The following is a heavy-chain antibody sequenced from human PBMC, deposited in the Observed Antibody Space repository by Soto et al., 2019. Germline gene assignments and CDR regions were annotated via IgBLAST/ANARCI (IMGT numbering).Heavy chain of an antibody. V-gene: IGHV3-11*01. J-gene: IGHJ5*02. CDR2: INSDGTTT. Sequence: GGSMRIGCAPSGFKVNYYYMSWIRQAPGKGLEWVSDINSDGTTTHYADSVKGRFTISRDNAKNSLYLQMISLRVDDTAVYYCSRDPWGGPSGQGTLVTVSS. D-gene: IGHD3-10*01. CDR3: SRDPWGGP. CDR1: GFKVNYYY.